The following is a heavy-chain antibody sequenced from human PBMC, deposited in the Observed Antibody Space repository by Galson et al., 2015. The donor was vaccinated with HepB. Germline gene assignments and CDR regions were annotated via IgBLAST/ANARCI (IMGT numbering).Heavy chain of an antibody. CDR3: AKPKYCSSTSCYKLPDY. CDR1: GGTFSSYA. D-gene: IGHD2-2*02. Sequence: SVKVSCKASGGTFSSYAISWVRQAPGQGLEWMGGIIPIFGTANYAQKFQGRVTITADESTSTAYMELNSLRAEDTAVYYCAKPKYCSSTSCYKLPDYWGQGTLVTVSS. J-gene: IGHJ4*02. V-gene: IGHV1-69*13. CDR2: IIPIFGTA.